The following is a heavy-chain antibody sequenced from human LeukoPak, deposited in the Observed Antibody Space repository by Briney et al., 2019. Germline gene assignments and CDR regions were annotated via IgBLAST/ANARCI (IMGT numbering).Heavy chain of an antibody. CDR1: GGSFSGYY. Sequence: PSETLSLTCAVYGGSFSGYYWSWIRQPPGKGLEWIGEINHSGSTNYNPSLKSRVTISVDTSKNQFSLKLSSVTAADTAVYYCARRNDFWSGYYEGWFDPWGQGTLVTVSS. D-gene: IGHD3-3*01. V-gene: IGHV4-34*01. J-gene: IGHJ5*02. CDR2: INHSGST. CDR3: ARRNDFWSGYYEGWFDP.